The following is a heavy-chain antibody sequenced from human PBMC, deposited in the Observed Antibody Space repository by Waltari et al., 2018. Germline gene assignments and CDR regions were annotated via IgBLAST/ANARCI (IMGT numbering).Heavy chain of an antibody. CDR2: VFPSDSET. CDR1: GYSFPNFW. D-gene: IGHD1-26*01. V-gene: IGHV5-51*01. Sequence: EVQLVQSGAAVKKPGESLRIHCQGSGYSFPNFWVGWVRQKPTTGLEWMAIVFPSDSETRYSPFFLGQVTISADKSINTAYLQWSRLRESDTGIYYCARRVGATGYFDLWGEGTLVTVSS. CDR3: ARRVGATGYFDL. J-gene: IGHJ4*02.